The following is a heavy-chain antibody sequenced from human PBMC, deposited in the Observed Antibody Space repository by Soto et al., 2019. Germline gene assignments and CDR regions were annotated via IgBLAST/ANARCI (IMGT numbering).Heavy chain of an antibody. Sequence: QVQLVESGGGVVQPGRSLRLSCAASGFTFRSNAIHWVRQAPGKGLEWVAIISSDGTKKYYADSVEGRFTISRDNSRSTLYLQMNSLRVEDTAGYYCAREMAAPRDPYYGMGVLGQGTPVLVFS. CDR1: GFTFRSNA. D-gene: IGHD6-13*01. CDR2: ISSDGTKK. CDR3: AREMAAPRDPYYGMGV. J-gene: IGHJ6*02. V-gene: IGHV3-30-3*01.